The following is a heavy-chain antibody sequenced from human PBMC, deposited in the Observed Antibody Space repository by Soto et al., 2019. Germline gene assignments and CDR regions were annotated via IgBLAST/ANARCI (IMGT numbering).Heavy chain of an antibody. CDR3: VKDRWVDY. CDR2: ISSNGCST. CDR1: GCTFSSYA. D-gene: IGHD6-13*01. Sequence: GGSLRVSCSFSGCTFSSYAMRWVRQAPGKGLEYVSSISSNGCSTYYPDSLNGRFTISRYNSKNTLYLQMSSLRVEDTAVYYCVKDRWVDYWGQGTLVTVSS. V-gene: IGHV3-64D*06. J-gene: IGHJ4*02.